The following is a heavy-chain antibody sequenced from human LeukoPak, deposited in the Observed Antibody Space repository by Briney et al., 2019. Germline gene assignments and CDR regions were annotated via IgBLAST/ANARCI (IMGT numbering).Heavy chain of an antibody. Sequence: GGSLTLSCAASGFTFTTYAVNWVRQAPGKGLDWVSAISGDGTFIYYTESVKGRFTISRDSSKSTVYLQMNSLRAEDTAIYYCARVDGSSLSRARFDYWGPGTLVTVSS. V-gene: IGHV3-23*01. J-gene: IGHJ4*02. CDR2: ISGDGTFI. D-gene: IGHD6-6*01. CDR3: ARVDGSSLSRARFDY. CDR1: GFTFTTYA.